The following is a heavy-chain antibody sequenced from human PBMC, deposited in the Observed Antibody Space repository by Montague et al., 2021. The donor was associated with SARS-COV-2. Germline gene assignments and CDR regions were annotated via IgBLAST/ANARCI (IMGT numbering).Heavy chain of an antibody. Sequence: SETLSLTCTVSGGSISSSSNYWGWIRQPPGKGLEWIGSIYSSGSTYYNSSLKSRVTISVDTSKKQFSLTLNSVTAADTAVYHCARLVWFGELSSVNWFDPWGQGTLVTVSS. J-gene: IGHJ5*02. D-gene: IGHD3-10*01. V-gene: IGHV4-39*01. CDR3: ARLVWFGELSSVNWFDP. CDR1: GGSISSSSNY. CDR2: IYSSGST.